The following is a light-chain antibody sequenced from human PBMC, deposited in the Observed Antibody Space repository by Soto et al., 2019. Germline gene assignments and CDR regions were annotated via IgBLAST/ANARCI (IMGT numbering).Light chain of an antibody. CDR3: QQYGSSPT. CDR1: QSVSSSY. V-gene: IGKV3-20*01. CDR2: GAS. Sequence: EFVLTQSPGTLSLSPGERATLSCRASQSVSSSYLAWYQQKPGQAPRLLICGASSRATGIPDRFSGSGSGTEFTLTISSLQSEDFAVYYCQQYGSSPTFGQGTKVDIK. J-gene: IGKJ1*01.